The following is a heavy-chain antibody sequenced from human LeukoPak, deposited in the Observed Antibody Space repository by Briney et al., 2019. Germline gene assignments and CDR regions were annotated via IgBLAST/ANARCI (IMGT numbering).Heavy chain of an antibody. V-gene: IGHV4-34*01. CDR2: INHSGST. CDR1: GFTFDDYG. D-gene: IGHD3-10*01. J-gene: IGHJ6*03. CDR3: AREDSGSYYNYYYFYMDV. Sequence: GSLRLSCAASGFTFDDYGMSWIRQPPGKGLEWLGEINHSGSTNYNPSLKSRVTLSVDTSKTQFSLRLSSVTAADAAVYYCAREDSGSYYNYYYFYMDVWGKGTTVTISS.